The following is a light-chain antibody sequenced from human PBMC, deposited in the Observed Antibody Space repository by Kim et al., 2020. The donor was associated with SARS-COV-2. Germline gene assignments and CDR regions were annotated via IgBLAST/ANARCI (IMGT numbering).Light chain of an antibody. CDR1: QTITTS. CDR3: QQYDSSPIT. V-gene: IGKV1-5*03. J-gene: IGKJ5*01. Sequence: DIQMTQSPSTLSASVGDRVTMTCRASQTITTSLAWYQQKPGKAPNFLIYKASNLERGVPGRFRGSGSGTEFTLTITSLQPDDFATYYGQQYDSSPITFGQGTRLEIK. CDR2: KAS.